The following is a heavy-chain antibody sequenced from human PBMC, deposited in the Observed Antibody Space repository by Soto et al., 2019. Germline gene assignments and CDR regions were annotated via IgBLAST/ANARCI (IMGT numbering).Heavy chain of an antibody. V-gene: IGHV1-8*01. Sequence: QVQLVQSGAEVKKPGASVKVSCKASGYTFTSYDINWVRQATGQGLEWMGWMNPNSGNTGYAQKFQGRVTMTRNTSISTAYMELSSLRSEDTAVYYCVIFGASWDWFDPWGQGTLVTVSS. D-gene: IGHD3-3*01. J-gene: IGHJ5*02. CDR1: GYTFTSYD. CDR3: VIFGASWDWFDP. CDR2: MNPNSGNT.